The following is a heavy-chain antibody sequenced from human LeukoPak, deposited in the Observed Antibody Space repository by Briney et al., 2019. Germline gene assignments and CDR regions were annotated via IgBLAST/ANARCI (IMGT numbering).Heavy chain of an antibody. CDR3: AKNGLGIVVYGMDV. J-gene: IGHJ6*02. D-gene: IGHD3-22*01. Sequence: GGSLRLSCVASGFTFSNHYMSWVRQAPGKGLEWVAVISYDGSNKYYADSVKGRFTISRDNSKNTLYLQMNSLRAEDTAVYYCAKNGLGIVVYGMDVWGQGTTVTVSS. V-gene: IGHV3-30*18. CDR2: ISYDGSNK. CDR1: GFTFSNHY.